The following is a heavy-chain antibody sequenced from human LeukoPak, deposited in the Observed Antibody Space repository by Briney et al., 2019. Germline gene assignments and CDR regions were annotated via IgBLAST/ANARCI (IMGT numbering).Heavy chain of an antibody. J-gene: IGHJ4*02. CDR2: IFGSGGTT. Sequence: PGGSLRLPCAASAFTFNNYAMSWVRQAPGKGLEWVSGIFGSGGTTYYADSVKGRFTISRDNSKNTVYLQMHSLRAEDMAVYYCAHNKSGSYKFDYWGQGTLVTVSS. V-gene: IGHV3-23*01. CDR1: AFTFNNYA. D-gene: IGHD1-26*01. CDR3: AHNKSGSYKFDY.